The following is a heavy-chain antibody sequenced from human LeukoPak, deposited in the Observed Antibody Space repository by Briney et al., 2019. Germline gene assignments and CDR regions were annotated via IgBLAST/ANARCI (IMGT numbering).Heavy chain of an antibody. CDR1: AFRFSSFA. CDR2: IHGNGETT. V-gene: IGHV3-23*01. J-gene: IGHJ3*02. CDR3: AKDPNGDYVGAFDS. D-gene: IGHD4-17*01. Sequence: PGGSLRLSCAASAFRFSSFAMTWVRQAPGKGLEWVSGIHGNGETTYYADSVKGRFTISRDNPRELLYLQMNSLRVEDTAVYYCAKDPNGDYVGAFDSWGQGTMVTVSS.